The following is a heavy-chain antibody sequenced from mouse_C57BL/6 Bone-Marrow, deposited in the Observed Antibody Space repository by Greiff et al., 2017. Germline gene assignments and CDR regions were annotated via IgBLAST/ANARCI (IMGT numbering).Heavy chain of an antibody. V-gene: IGHV1-69*01. J-gene: IGHJ2*01. D-gene: IGHD4-1*01. CDR2: IDPSDSYT. Sequence: VQLQQSGAELVMPGASVKLSCKASGYTFTSYWMHWVKQRPGQGLEWIGEIDPSDSYTNYNQKFKGKSTLTVDKSSSTAYMQLSSLTSEDSAVXYCARWHWDYFDYWGQGTTLTVSS. CDR3: ARWHWDYFDY. CDR1: GYTFTSYW.